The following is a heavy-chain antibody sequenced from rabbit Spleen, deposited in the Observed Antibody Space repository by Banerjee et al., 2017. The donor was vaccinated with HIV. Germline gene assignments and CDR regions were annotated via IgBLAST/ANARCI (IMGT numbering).Heavy chain of an antibody. CDR3: ARDTASSFSSYGMAL. Sequence: VESGGDLVKPGSFLTLTCTASGVSFSFSTYMCWVRQAPGKGLEWIGCVDIGSSDFTYFASWAKGRFTISKTSSTTVTLQMTSLTAADTATYFCARDTASSFSSYGMALWGPGTLVTVS. J-gene: IGHJ6*01. D-gene: IGHD8-1*01. V-gene: IGHV1S40*01. CDR2: VDIGSSDFT. CDR1: GVSFSFSTY.